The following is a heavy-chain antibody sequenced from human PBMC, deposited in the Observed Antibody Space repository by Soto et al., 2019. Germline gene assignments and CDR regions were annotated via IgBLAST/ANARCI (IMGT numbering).Heavy chain of an antibody. D-gene: IGHD1-26*01. CDR3: ARQAYSGSYDSHNWFDP. CDR2: ISYSGST. CDR1: AGSISNYY. V-gene: IGHV4-59*08. J-gene: IGHJ5*02. Sequence: PSETLSLTCEVSAGSISNYYWSWIRQPPGKGLEWIGYISYSGSTDYNPSLKSRVTISIDTSRNPFSLKLTSVTAADTAVYYCARQAYSGSYDSHNWFDPWGQGTLVTVSS.